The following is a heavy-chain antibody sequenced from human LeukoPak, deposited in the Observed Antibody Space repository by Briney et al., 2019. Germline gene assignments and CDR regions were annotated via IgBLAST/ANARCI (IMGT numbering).Heavy chain of an antibody. V-gene: IGHV1-24*01. CDR3: AATPIVVVPAAMLPREDYYYYGMDV. J-gene: IGHJ6*02. D-gene: IGHD2-2*01. CDR1: GYTLTELS. CDR2: SDPEDGET. Sequence: GASVKVSCKVSGYTLTELSMHWVRQAPGKGLEWMGGSDPEDGETIYAQKFQGRVTMTEDTSTDTAYMELSSLRSEDTAVYYCAATPIVVVPAAMLPREDYYYYGMDVWGQGTTVTVSS.